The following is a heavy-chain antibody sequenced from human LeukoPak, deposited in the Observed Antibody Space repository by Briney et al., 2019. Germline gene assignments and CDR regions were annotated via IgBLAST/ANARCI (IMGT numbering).Heavy chain of an antibody. Sequence: PGGSLRLSCAASGFTFSSYAMSWVRQAPDKGLEWVSAISGSGTPTYYADSVKGRFTISRDNSKNTLYLQMNSLRAEDTAVYCCAKGGHVAFDIWGQGTMVTVSS. CDR2: ISGSGTPT. CDR1: GFTFSSYA. CDR3: AKGGHVAFDI. J-gene: IGHJ3*02. V-gene: IGHV3-23*01.